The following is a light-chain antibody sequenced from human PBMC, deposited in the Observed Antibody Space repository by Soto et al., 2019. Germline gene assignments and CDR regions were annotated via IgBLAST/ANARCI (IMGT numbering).Light chain of an antibody. Sequence: DIQMTQSPSTLFASVGDRVTITCRASQSISNWLAWYQQKPGKAPKLLIYRASALERGVPSRFTGSGSGTEFTLTISSMQPDDFAIYFCQQYNTDSPTFGQGTKVDIK. V-gene: IGKV1-5*03. CDR1: QSISNW. J-gene: IGKJ2*01. CDR3: QQYNTDSPT. CDR2: RAS.